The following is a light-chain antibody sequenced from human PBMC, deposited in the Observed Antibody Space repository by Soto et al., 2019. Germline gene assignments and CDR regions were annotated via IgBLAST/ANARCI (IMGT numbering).Light chain of an antibody. V-gene: IGLV2-11*01. CDR2: DVS. CDR3: SSYAGSYTLGA. J-gene: IGLJ2*01. Sequence: QSALTQPRSVSGSPGQSVAISCTGTSSDVGGYKYVPWYQQHPGKAPKLIIYDVSERPSGVPDRFSGSKSGNTASLTVSRLQAEDEADYYCSSYAGSYTLGAFGGGTKLTVL. CDR1: SSDVGGYKY.